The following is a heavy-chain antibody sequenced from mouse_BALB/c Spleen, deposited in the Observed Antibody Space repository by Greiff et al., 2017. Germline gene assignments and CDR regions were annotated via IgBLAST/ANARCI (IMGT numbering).Heavy chain of an antibody. CDR1: GYTFTNYW. J-gene: IGHJ2*01. Sequence: VHLVESGAELVRPGTSVKISCKASGYTFTNYWLGWVKQRPGHGLEWIGDIYPGGGYTNYNEKFKGKATLTADTSSSTAYMQLSSLTSEDSAVYFCARSGDYVFDYWGQGTTLTVSS. V-gene: IGHV1-63*02. D-gene: IGHD2-13*01. CDR3: ARSGDYVFDY. CDR2: IYPGGGYT.